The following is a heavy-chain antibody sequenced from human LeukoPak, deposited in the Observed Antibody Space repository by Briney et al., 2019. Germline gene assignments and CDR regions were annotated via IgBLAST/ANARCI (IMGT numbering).Heavy chain of an antibody. CDR2: INPSGGST. Sequence: GASVKVSCKVSGYTLTELSMHWVRQAPGQGLEWMGIINPSGGSTSYAQKFQGRVTMTRDTSTSTVYMELSSLRSEDTAVYYCARVGRDYGGNSGEGSPFDPWGQGTLVTVSS. CDR1: GYTLTELS. CDR3: ARVGRDYGGNSGEGSPFDP. V-gene: IGHV1-46*03. D-gene: IGHD4-23*01. J-gene: IGHJ5*02.